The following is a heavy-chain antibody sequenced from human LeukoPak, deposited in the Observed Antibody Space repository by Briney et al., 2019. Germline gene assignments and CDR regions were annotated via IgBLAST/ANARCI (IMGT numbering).Heavy chain of an antibody. CDR1: GYSFTGYY. V-gene: IGHV1-2*02. CDR3: ARDTITVTTPYFDY. CDR2: INSDSGGT. Sequence: ASVKVSCKASGYSFTGYYIDWVRQAPGQGLEWMGWINSDSGGTNYAQKFQGRVTMTRDTSTSTAYMELSSLRSDDTAFYYCARDTITVTTPYFDYWGQGTLVTVPS. D-gene: IGHD4-17*01. J-gene: IGHJ4*02.